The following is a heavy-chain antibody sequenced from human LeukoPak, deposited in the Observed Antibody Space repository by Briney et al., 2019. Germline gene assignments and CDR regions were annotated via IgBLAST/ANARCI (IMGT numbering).Heavy chain of an antibody. D-gene: IGHD4-23*01. J-gene: IGHJ4*02. Sequence: QTGGSLRLSCAASGFTFSSYAMSWVRLAPGKGLEWVSSISGSGDSTYYADSVKGRFTISRDNSKNTLYLQMNSLRAEDTAVYYCAKRPGDYGGKYFDYWGQGTLVTVSS. CDR1: GFTFSSYA. CDR3: AKRPGDYGGKYFDY. V-gene: IGHV3-23*01. CDR2: ISGSGDST.